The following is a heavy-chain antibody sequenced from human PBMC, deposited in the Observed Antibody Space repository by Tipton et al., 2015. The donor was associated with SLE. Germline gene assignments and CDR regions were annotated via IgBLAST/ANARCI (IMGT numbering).Heavy chain of an antibody. CDR3: ARVTYSSSSGGHFQH. D-gene: IGHD6-6*01. CDR2: ISYDGSNK. J-gene: IGHJ1*01. Sequence: SLRLSCAASGFTFSSYAMHWVRQAPGKGLEWVAVISYDGSNKYYADSVKGRFTISRDNSKNTLYLQMNSLRAEDTALYYCARVTYSSSSGGHFQHWGQCTLVTVSS. V-gene: IGHV3-30-3*01. CDR1: GFTFSSYA.